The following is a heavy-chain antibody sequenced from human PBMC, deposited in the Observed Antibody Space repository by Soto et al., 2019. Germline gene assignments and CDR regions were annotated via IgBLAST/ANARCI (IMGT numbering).Heavy chain of an antibody. Sequence: PSETLSLTCAVYGGSFSGYYWSWIRQPPGKGLEWIGEINHSGSTNYNPSLKSRVTISVDTSKNQFSLKLSSVTAADTAVYYCARLLLWFGEFYFDYWGQGTFVTVSS. J-gene: IGHJ4*02. CDR3: ARLLLWFGEFYFDY. V-gene: IGHV4-34*01. CDR1: GGSFSGYY. CDR2: INHSGST. D-gene: IGHD3-10*01.